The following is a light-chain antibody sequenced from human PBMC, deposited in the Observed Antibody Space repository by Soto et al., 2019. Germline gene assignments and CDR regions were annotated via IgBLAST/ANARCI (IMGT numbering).Light chain of an antibody. CDR3: YSYTTSSTRV. Sequence: QSALTQPASVSGSPGPSITISCTGTSSDVGAYNYVSWYQQHPGKAPKLMIYDVSNRPSGVSNRFSGSKSGNTASLTISGLQAEDEADYYCYSYTTSSTRVFGGGTKLTVL. CDR1: SSDVGAYNY. CDR2: DVS. V-gene: IGLV2-14*01. J-gene: IGLJ2*01.